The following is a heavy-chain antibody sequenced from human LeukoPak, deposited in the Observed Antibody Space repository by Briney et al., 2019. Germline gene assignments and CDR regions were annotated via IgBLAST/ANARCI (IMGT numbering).Heavy chain of an antibody. CDR3: ASFIQHDFEYYYMDV. Sequence: SETLSLTCAVYGGSFSGYYWSWIRQPPGKGLEWIGEINHSGSTNYNPSLKRRVTISVDTYKNQFSLKLSSVTAADTAVYYCASFIQHDFEYYYMDVWGKGTTVTVSS. CDR1: GGSFSGYY. V-gene: IGHV4-34*01. J-gene: IGHJ6*03. CDR2: INHSGST. D-gene: IGHD3-3*01.